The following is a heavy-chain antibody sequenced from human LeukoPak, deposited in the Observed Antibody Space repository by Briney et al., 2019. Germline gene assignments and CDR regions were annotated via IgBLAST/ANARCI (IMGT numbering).Heavy chain of an antibody. CDR2: IYSGGST. D-gene: IGHD3-10*01. Sequence: PGGSLRLSCAASGFTVSSNYMSWIRQAPGEGLEWVSVIYSGGSTYYADSVKGRFPISRDNSKNTLYLQMNSLRAEDTAVYYCARDGSGSYYLDAFDIWGQGTMVTVSS. CDR3: ARDGSGSYYLDAFDI. V-gene: IGHV3-53*01. CDR1: GFTVSSNY. J-gene: IGHJ3*02.